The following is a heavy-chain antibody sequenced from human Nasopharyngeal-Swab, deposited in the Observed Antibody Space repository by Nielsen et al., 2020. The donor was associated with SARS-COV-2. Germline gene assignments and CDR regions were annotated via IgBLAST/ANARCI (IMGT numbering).Heavy chain of an antibody. Sequence: GGSLRLSCAASGFTFDDYGMHWVRQAPGKGLEWVSGISWDGLTIGYADSVKGRFTISRDNAKNYLYLQMNSLRVEDMTFYYCAKATNARYDFWIGSFDYWGQGTLVTVSS. D-gene: IGHD3-3*01. CDR2: ISWDGLTI. V-gene: IGHV3-9*03. CDR1: GFTFDDYG. J-gene: IGHJ4*02. CDR3: AKATNARYDFWIGSFDY.